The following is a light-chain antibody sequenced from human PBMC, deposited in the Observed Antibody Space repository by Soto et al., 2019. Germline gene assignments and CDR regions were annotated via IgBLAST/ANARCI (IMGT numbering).Light chain of an antibody. CDR1: QSVSRH. CDR3: QQRNNWPPFT. J-gene: IGKJ4*01. CDR2: DAS. V-gene: IGKV3-11*01. Sequence: EIVLTQSPATLSLSPGERATLSCRASQSVSRHLAWYQQKPGQAPRLLIYDASNRATGIPARFSGSGSGTDFTLTISSLEPEDVAVYYCQQRNNWPPFTFGGGTKVEIK.